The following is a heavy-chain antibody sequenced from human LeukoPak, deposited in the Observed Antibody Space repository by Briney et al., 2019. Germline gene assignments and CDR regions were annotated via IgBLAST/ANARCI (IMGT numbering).Heavy chain of an antibody. Sequence: GGSLRLSCAASGFTFSDYYMSWIRQAPGEGLEWVSYISSSGSTLYYADSVKGRITISRDNDKNSLYLQMNSLRAEDTAVYYCARHDDYGDYSLDYWRQGTLVSVSS. V-gene: IGHV3-11*01. CDR3: ARHDDYGDYSLDY. CDR1: GFTFSDYY. J-gene: IGHJ4*02. D-gene: IGHD4-17*01. CDR2: ISSSGSTL.